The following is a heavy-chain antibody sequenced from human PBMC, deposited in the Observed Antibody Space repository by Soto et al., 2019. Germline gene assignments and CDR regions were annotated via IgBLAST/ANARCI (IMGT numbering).Heavy chain of an antibody. J-gene: IGHJ6*02. V-gene: IGHV1-69*01. Sequence: QVQLVQSGAEVKEPGSSVKVSCKASGGTFADFIMNWVRQTPGQGLEWMGGIVPMFGTPTYAEKFKGRVTISATGSTSTAYMELPSLRSEDTAVYYCASNGAYSRSLRQYSGMDVWGQGTTVTVSS. CDR3: ASNGAYSRSLRQYSGMDV. CDR1: GGTFADFI. D-gene: IGHD6-13*01. CDR2: IVPMFGTP.